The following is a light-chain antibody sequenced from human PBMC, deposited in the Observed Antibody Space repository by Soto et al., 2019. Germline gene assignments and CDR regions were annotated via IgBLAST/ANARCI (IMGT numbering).Light chain of an antibody. V-gene: IGLV1-40*01. CDR2: DIT. J-gene: IGLJ1*01. Sequence: QSVLTQPPSVSGAPGQRVTISCTGSSSDIGAGSHVHWYQQFPGTAPKLLIYDITNRPSGVPDRFSGSKSGTTASLAITGLQPEDEADYYCQSYDTSLSAYVFGSGTKVTVL. CDR1: SSDIGAGSH. CDR3: QSYDTSLSAYV.